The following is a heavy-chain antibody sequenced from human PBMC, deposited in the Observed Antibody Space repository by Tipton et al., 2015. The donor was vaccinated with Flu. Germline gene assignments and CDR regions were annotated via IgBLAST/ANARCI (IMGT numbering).Heavy chain of an antibody. J-gene: IGHJ5*02. V-gene: IGHV3-48*03. CDR1: GFTFSGHE. CDR3: ARDSGARGIS. CDR2: ISSLGSTI. Sequence: SLRLSCAASGFTFSGHEMSWIRQAPGKGLEWLSFISSLGSTIYYADSVKGRFTISRDNAKNSLFLQMDNLRIEDTAVYYCARDSGARGISWGRGTLVTVSS. D-gene: IGHD3-10*01.